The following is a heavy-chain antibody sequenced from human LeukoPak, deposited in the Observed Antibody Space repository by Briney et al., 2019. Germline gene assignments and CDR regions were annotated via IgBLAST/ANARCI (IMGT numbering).Heavy chain of an antibody. CDR3: ARTGIVGAPNWFDP. D-gene: IGHD1-26*01. CDR2: IIPIFGTA. CDR1: GGTFSSYA. J-gene: IGHJ5*02. V-gene: IGHV1-69*05. Sequence: SVKVSCKASGGTFSSYAIGWVRQAPGQGLEWMGGIIPIFGTANYAQKFQGRVTITTDESTSTAYMELSSLRSEDTAVYYCARTGIVGAPNWFDPWGQGTLVTVSS.